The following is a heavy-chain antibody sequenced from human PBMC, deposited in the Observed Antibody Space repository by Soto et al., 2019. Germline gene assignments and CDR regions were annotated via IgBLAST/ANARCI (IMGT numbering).Heavy chain of an antibody. Sequence: SVKVSCKASGGTFSSYAISWVRQAPGQGLEWMGGIIPIFGTANYAQKFQGRVTITADESTSTAYMELSSLRSEDTAVYYCASSPGTAMVGYYYYGMDVWGQGTTVTVSS. J-gene: IGHJ6*02. V-gene: IGHV1-69*13. D-gene: IGHD5-18*01. CDR1: GGTFSSYA. CDR2: IIPIFGTA. CDR3: ASSPGTAMVGYYYYGMDV.